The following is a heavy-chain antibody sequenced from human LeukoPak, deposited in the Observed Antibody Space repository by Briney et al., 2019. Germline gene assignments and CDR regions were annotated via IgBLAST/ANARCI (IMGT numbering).Heavy chain of an antibody. CDR1: GYTFTGYY. D-gene: IGHD2-21*02. V-gene: IGHV1-2*02. CDR2: INPTSGST. CDR3: ARGVTARGFYFYMDS. Sequence: ASVKVSCKASGYTFTGYYIHWVRQAPGQGLEWMGWINPTSGSTNYAQKFQGRVTMTRDTSTSTAYMELSRLRSDDTAVYSCARGVTARGFYFYMDSWGRGTTVTISS. J-gene: IGHJ6*03.